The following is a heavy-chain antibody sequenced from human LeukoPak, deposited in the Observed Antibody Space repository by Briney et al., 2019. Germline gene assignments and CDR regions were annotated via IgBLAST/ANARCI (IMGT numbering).Heavy chain of an antibody. D-gene: IGHD3-3*01. Sequence: SVKVSCKASGGTFSSYAISWVRQAPGQGLEWMGGIIPIFGTANYAQKFRGRVTITADESTSTAYMELSSLRSEDTAVYYCARDRPTNYDPEGFDPWGQGTLVTVSS. CDR1: GGTFSSYA. V-gene: IGHV1-69*13. CDR3: ARDRPTNYDPEGFDP. J-gene: IGHJ5*02. CDR2: IIPIFGTA.